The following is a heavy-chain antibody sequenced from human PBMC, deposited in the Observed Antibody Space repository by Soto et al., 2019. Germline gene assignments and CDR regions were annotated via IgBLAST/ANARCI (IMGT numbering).Heavy chain of an antibody. J-gene: IGHJ4*02. CDR3: AREIGSGPSLDY. Sequence: PGGSLRLSCAASGFTSSSYGMHWVRQAPGKGLEWVAVIWYDGSNKYYADSVKGRFTISRDNSKNTLYLQMNSLRAEDTAVYYCAREIGSGPSLDYWGQGTLVTVSS. CDR2: IWYDGSNK. CDR1: GFTSSSYG. V-gene: IGHV3-33*01. D-gene: IGHD6-19*01.